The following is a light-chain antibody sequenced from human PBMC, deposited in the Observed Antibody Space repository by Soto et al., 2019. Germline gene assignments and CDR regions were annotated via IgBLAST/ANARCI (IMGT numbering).Light chain of an antibody. V-gene: IGKV1-5*03. CDR3: QQYNSYSWT. J-gene: IGKJ1*01. CDR1: QSISSW. Sequence: IPLTQSPSSLSASVGDRVTITCRASQSISSWLAWYQQKPGKAPKLLISQASSLESGVPSRFSGSGSETEFTLTISGLQPDDFASYYCQQYNSYSWTFGQGTKVDIK. CDR2: QAS.